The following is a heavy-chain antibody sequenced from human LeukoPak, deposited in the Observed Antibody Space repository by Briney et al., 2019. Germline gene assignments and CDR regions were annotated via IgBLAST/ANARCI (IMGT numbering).Heavy chain of an antibody. Sequence: GGSLRLSCAASGFTFSTFAMIWVRQPPGKGLEWVSSIFPSGGEIHYADSVRGRFTISRDNSKSTLSLQMNSLRAEDTAVYYCARRRDIVVVPAAYNWFDPWGQGTLVTVSS. D-gene: IGHD2-2*01. V-gene: IGHV3-23*01. CDR3: ARRRDIVVVPAAYNWFDP. CDR1: GFTFSTFA. J-gene: IGHJ5*02. CDR2: IFPSGGEI.